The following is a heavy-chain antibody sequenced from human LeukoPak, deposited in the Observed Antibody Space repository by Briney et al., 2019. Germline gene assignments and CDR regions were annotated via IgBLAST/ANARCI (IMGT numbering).Heavy chain of an antibody. J-gene: IGHJ5*02. Sequence: SETLSLTCTVSGGSISSYYWSWIRQPPGKGLEWIGYIYYSGSANYNPSLKSRVTISVDTSKNQFSLKLTSVTAADTAVYYCAGQRDNLSWFDPWGQGTLVTVSS. CDR1: GGSISSYY. D-gene: IGHD1-1*01. CDR3: AGQRDNLSWFDP. CDR2: IYYSGSA. V-gene: IGHV4-59*08.